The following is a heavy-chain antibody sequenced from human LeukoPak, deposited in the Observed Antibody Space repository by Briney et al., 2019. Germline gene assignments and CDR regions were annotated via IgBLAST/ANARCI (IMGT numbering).Heavy chain of an antibody. CDR1: GGSVDSGSYY. D-gene: IGHD2-21*01. CDR2: IYYSGST. Sequence: SETLSLTCTVSGGSVDSGSYYWSWIRQPPGKGLEWIGYIYYSGSTNYNPSLKSRVTISVDTSKNQFSLKLSSVTAADTAVYYCARDMNSFYAFDIWGQGTMVTVSS. CDR3: ARDMNSFYAFDI. V-gene: IGHV4-61*01. J-gene: IGHJ3*02.